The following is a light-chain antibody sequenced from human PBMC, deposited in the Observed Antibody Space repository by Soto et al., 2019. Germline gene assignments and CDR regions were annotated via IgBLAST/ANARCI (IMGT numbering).Light chain of an antibody. Sequence: DIQMTRSPSTLSASVGDRVTITCRASQSISSWLAWYQQKPGKAPKLLIYKASSLESGVPSRISGSGSGTEFTLTISSLQPDDFATYYCQQYNSYPWTFGQGTKVEVK. J-gene: IGKJ1*01. CDR3: QQYNSYPWT. CDR2: KAS. V-gene: IGKV1-5*03. CDR1: QSISSW.